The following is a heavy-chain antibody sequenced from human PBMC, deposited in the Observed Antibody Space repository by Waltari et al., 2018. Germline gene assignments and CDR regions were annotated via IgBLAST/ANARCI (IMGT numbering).Heavy chain of an antibody. J-gene: IGHJ4*02. V-gene: IGHV3-23*01. Sequence: EVQLLESGGGLVQPGGSLRLSCAASGFTFSSYAMSWVRQAPGKGLEWVSAISGSGGSTYYADSVKGRFTISRDNSKNTLYLQMNSLRSEDTAVYYCARDLHGGSGWYYWGQGTLVTVSS. D-gene: IGHD6-19*01. CDR1: GFTFSSYA. CDR3: ARDLHGGSGWYY. CDR2: ISGSGGST.